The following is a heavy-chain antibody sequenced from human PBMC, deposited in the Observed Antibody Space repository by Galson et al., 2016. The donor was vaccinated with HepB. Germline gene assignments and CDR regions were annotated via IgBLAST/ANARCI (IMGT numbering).Heavy chain of an antibody. Sequence: TLSPTCALSGGSISDNNWWTWFRQPPGKGLEWVGEVSHSGNTKYKSSLEGRATISLEKSKKQVSLRLTSVTAADTAVYYCATSLWFGTSPDYWGQGALVIVSS. J-gene: IGHJ4*02. D-gene: IGHD3-10*01. V-gene: IGHV4-4*02. CDR2: VSHSGNT. CDR1: GGSISDNNW. CDR3: ATSLWFGTSPDY.